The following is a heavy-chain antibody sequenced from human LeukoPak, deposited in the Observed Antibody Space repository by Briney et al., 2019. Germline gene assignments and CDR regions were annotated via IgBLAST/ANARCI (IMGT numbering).Heavy chain of an antibody. CDR1: GYTFTVYY. Sequence: GASVTVSCKASGYTFTVYYMHWVRQAPGQGLEWMGWINPNSGGTNYAQKFQGRVTMTRDMSISTAYMELCRLRSDDTAVYYCARDHPPRYYYDSSGYHEYNWFDPWGQGTLVTVSS. CDR2: INPNSGGT. D-gene: IGHD3-22*01. V-gene: IGHV1-2*02. J-gene: IGHJ5*02. CDR3: ARDHPPRYYYDSSGYHEYNWFDP.